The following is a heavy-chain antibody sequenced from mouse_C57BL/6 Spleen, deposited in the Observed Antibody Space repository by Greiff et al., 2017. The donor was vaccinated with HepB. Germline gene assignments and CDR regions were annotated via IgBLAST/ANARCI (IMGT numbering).Heavy chain of an antibody. CDR1: GYTFTSYW. CDR2: IYPSDSET. V-gene: IGHV1-61*01. D-gene: IGHD4-1*01. Sequence: QVQLQQPGAELVRPGSSVKLSCKASGYTFTSYWMDWVKQRPGQGLEWIGNIYPSDSETHYNQKFKDKATLTVDKSSSTAYMQLSSLTSEDSAVYYCARGGTGYFDYWGQGTTLTVSS. J-gene: IGHJ2*01. CDR3: ARGGTGYFDY.